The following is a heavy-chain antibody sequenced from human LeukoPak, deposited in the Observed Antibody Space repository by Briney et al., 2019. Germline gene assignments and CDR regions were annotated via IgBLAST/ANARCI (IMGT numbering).Heavy chain of an antibody. Sequence: ASVKVSRKASGYTFTSYGISWVRQAPGQGLEWMGWISAYNGNTNYAQKLQGRVTMTTDTSTSTAYMELRSLRSDDTAVYYCARAPPSGYNYYYYYYMDVWGKGTTVTVSS. CDR3: ARAPPSGYNYYYYYYMDV. CDR2: ISAYNGNT. CDR1: GYTFTSYG. J-gene: IGHJ6*03. D-gene: IGHD3-3*01. V-gene: IGHV1-18*01.